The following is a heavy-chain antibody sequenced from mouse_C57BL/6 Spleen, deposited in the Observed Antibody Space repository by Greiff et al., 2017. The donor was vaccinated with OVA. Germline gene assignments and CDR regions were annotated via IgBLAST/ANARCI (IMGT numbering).Heavy chain of an antibody. CDR3: ARGGNYVYCAVDY. Sequence: QVQLKESGPGLVQPSESLSITCTASGFSFTSYCVHWVRQSPGKGLEWLGVIWSGGSADYNEACISRLSISTHNSKCQVFFKMNSLQADDTAIYYCARGGNYVYCAVDYWGQGTSVTVSS. CDR1: GFSFTSYC. D-gene: IGHD2-1*01. CDR2: IWSGGSA. J-gene: IGHJ4*01. V-gene: IGHV2-2*01.